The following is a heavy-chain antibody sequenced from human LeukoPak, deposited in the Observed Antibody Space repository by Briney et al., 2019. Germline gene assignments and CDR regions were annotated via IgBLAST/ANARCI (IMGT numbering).Heavy chain of an antibody. CDR3: ARDRKYSSRNIDY. Sequence: PGGSLRLSCAASGFTFSSYAMHWVRQAPGKGLEWVAVISYDGSNKYYADSVKGRFTISRDNSKNTLYLQMNSLRAEDTAVYYCARDRKYSSRNIDYWGQGTLVTVSS. CDR2: ISYDGSNK. CDR1: GFTFSSYA. V-gene: IGHV3-30-3*01. J-gene: IGHJ4*02. D-gene: IGHD6-13*01.